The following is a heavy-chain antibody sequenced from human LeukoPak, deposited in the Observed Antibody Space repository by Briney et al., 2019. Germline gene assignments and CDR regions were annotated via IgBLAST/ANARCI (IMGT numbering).Heavy chain of an antibody. D-gene: IGHD3-9*01. CDR1: GYTFTSYG. Sequence: ASVKVSCKASGYTFTSYGISWVRQAPGQGLEWMGWISAYNGNTNYAQKLQGRVTMTTDTSTSTAYMELSSLRSEDTAVYYCAVSYDILTGYDYWGQGTLVTVSS. V-gene: IGHV1-18*01. CDR2: ISAYNGNT. CDR3: AVSYDILTGYDY. J-gene: IGHJ4*02.